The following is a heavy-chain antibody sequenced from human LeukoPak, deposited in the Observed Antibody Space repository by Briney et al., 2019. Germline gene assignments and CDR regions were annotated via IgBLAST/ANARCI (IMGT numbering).Heavy chain of an antibody. D-gene: IGHD3-3*01. CDR3: ARVVPGFWSGYSYYYYGMDV. CDR2: ISAYNGNT. J-gene: IGHJ6*02. Sequence: ASVKVSCKASGYTFTSYGISWVRQAPGQGLEWMGWISAYNGNTNYAQKLQGRVTMTTDTSTSTAYMELRSLRSDGTAVYYCARVVPGFWSGYSYYYYGMDVWGQGTTVTVSS. V-gene: IGHV1-18*01. CDR1: GYTFTSYG.